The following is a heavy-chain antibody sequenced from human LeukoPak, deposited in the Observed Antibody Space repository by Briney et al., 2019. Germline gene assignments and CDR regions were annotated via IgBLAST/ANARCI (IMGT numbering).Heavy chain of an antibody. CDR1: GFTFSSHW. V-gene: IGHV3-7*01. J-gene: IGHJ4*02. CDR2: INQDGSEK. D-gene: IGHD6-19*01. CDR3: ARDGVAVGIYFDY. Sequence: PGGSLRLSCAVSGFTFSSHWMSWVRQAPGKGLEWVANINQDGSEKHYVDSVKGRFTISRDNAKNSLYLQMNSLRVEDTAVYYCARDGVAVGIYFDYWGQGTLVTVSS.